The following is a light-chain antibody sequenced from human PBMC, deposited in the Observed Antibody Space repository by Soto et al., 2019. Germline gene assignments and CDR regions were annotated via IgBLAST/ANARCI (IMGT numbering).Light chain of an antibody. V-gene: IGKV3-15*01. CDR2: GAS. CDR1: QSVSSN. CDR3: QQYNNWPPWT. J-gene: IGKJ1*01. Sequence: EIVMTQSPATLSVSPGERATLSCRASQSVSSNLAWYQQKPGQAPRLLIYGASTRATGIPARFSGSGSGTEFTLTNSSLQSEDFAVYYCQQYNNWPPWTFGQGPKVEIK.